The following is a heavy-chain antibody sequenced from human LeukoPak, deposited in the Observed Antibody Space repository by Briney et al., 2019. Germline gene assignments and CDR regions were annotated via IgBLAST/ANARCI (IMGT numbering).Heavy chain of an antibody. CDR2: INSDGSST. CDR3: SRGDYDSSGYYPFDY. CDR1: GFTFSTYW. J-gene: IGHJ4*02. Sequence: GGSLRLSCAASGFTFSTYWMHWVRHAPGKGLVWVSRINSDGSSTSYADSVQGRFTISRDNAKNTLYLQMNSLRVEDTAVYYCSRGDYDSSGYYPFDYWGQGTLVTVSS. V-gene: IGHV3-74*01. D-gene: IGHD3-22*01.